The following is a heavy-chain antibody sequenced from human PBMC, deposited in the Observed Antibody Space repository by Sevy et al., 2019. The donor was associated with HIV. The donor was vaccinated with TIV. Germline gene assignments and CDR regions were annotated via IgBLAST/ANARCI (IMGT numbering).Heavy chain of an antibody. D-gene: IGHD1-26*01. CDR1: GFPFNKEW. V-gene: IGHV3-15*01. Sequence: GGSLRLSCSASGFPFNKEWMSWVRQAPGKGLEWVGRIKSKKDGGATDYAAPANGRFTISRDDSKNTLYLQMNSLKIEDTGFYYCSSQAERYWGLGTLVTISS. CDR2: IKSKKDGGAT. J-gene: IGHJ4*02. CDR3: SSQAERY.